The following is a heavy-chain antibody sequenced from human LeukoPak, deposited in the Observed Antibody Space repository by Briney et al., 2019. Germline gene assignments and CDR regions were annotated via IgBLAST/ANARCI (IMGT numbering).Heavy chain of an antibody. D-gene: IGHD1-14*01. CDR1: GFTFSSYG. V-gene: IGHV3-23*01. J-gene: IGHJ6*03. Sequence: GGSLRLSCAASGFTFSSYGMSWVRQAPGKGLEWVSAISGSGGSTYYADSVKGRFTISRDNSKNTLYLQMNSLRAEDTAVYYCARDRGNQRGYYYYYMDVWGKGTTVTVSS. CDR2: ISGSGGST. CDR3: ARDRGNQRGYYYYYMDV.